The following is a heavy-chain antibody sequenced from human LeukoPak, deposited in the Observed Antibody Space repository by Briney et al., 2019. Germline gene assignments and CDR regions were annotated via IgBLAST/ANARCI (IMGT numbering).Heavy chain of an antibody. V-gene: IGHV3-53*01. D-gene: IGHD5-18*01. Sequence: GGSLRLSCAASGFTVSSNYMSWVRQAPGKGLEWVSVIYSGGTTYYADSVKGRFTIPRDNSKNTLYLQMNSLRAEDTAVYYCARDREYSPTGFDYWGQGTLVTVSS. J-gene: IGHJ4*02. CDR2: IYSGGTT. CDR3: ARDREYSPTGFDY. CDR1: GFTVSSNY.